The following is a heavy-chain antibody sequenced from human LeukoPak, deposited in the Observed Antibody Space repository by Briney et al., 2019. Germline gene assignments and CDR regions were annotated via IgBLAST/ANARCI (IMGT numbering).Heavy chain of an antibody. V-gene: IGHV3-21*01. J-gene: IGHJ6*02. CDR2: ISSSSSYI. D-gene: IGHD3-10*01. CDR3: ARVPLLWFGGSYYYGMDV. CDR1: GFTFSSYS. Sequence: GGSLRLSCAASGFTFSSYSMNWVRQAPGKGLEWVSSISSSSSYIYYADSVKGRFTISRDNAKNSLYLQMNSLRAEDTAVYYCARVPLLWFGGSYYYGMDVWGQGTTVTVSS.